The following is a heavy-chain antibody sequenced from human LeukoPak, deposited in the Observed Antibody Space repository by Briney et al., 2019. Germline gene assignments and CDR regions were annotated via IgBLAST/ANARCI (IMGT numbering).Heavy chain of an antibody. J-gene: IGHJ4*02. V-gene: IGHV1-69*13. D-gene: IGHD3-22*01. CDR1: GYTFTSYY. CDR3: ARNIGDSGYYDY. Sequence: SVKVSCKASGYTFTSYYMHWVRQAPGQGLEWMGGIIPIFGTANYAQRFQGRLTITADESTSTAYMDLSSLRSDDTAVYYCARNIGDSGYYDYWGQGTLVTVSS. CDR2: IIPIFGTA.